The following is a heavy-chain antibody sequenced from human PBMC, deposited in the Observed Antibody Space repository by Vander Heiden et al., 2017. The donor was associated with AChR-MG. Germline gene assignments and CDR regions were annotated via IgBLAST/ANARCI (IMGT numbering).Heavy chain of an antibody. D-gene: IGHD6-19*01. J-gene: IGHJ5*02. CDR2: IYSGGST. CDR3: ARTHSSGWYVWFDP. V-gene: IGHV3-53*01. CDR1: GFTVSSNY. Sequence: EVQLVESGGGLIQPGGSLRLSCAASGFTVSSNYMSWVRQAPGKGLEWVSVIYSGGSTYYADSVKGRFTISRDNSKNTLYLQMNSLRAEDTAVYYCARTHSSGWYVWFDPWGQGTLVTVSS.